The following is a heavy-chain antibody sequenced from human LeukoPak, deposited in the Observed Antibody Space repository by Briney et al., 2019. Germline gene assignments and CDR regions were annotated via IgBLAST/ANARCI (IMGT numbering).Heavy chain of an antibody. CDR1: GFTFSSYG. CDR3: AGGSYGDYEHNWFDP. Sequence: GGSLRLSCAASGFTFSSYGMHWVRQAPGKGPEWVAVISYDGSNNYYADSVKGRFTISRDNSKNTLYLQMDSLRAEDTAVYYCAGGSYGDYEHNWFDPWGQGTLVTVSS. CDR2: ISYDGSNN. D-gene: IGHD4-17*01. V-gene: IGHV3-30*03. J-gene: IGHJ5*02.